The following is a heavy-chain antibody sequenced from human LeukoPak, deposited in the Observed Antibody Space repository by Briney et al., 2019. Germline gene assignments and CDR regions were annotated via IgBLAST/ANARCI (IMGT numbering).Heavy chain of an antibody. CDR1: GFTLSSYW. D-gene: IGHD1-26*01. V-gene: IGHV3-74*01. Sequence: GGSLRLSCAASGFTLSSYWMHWVRQAPGKGLVWVSRIGTDGSTTSYADSVKGRFTISRDNSQNTLYLQMSSLRGEDTALYYCAKDRGMVGASVRAFDYWGQGTLVTVSP. CDR3: AKDRGMVGASVRAFDY. CDR2: IGTDGSTT. J-gene: IGHJ4*02.